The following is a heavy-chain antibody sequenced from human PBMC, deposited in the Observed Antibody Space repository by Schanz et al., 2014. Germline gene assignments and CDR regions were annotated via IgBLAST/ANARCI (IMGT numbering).Heavy chain of an antibody. D-gene: IGHD1-1*01. CDR1: GYTFISYG. V-gene: IGHV1-18*01. J-gene: IGHJ6*03. CDR3: ARDHVATTDYDYFFYYLDV. Sequence: QVQLVQSGAEVRKPGASVKVSCKASGYTFISYGISWVRQAPGQGLEWLGWISGSNGNTNYTQKFQGRVTMTIDPYTSTAYMELRSLRSDDTAVLYCARDHVATTDYDYFFYYLDVWATGITVIVSS. CDR2: ISGSNGNT.